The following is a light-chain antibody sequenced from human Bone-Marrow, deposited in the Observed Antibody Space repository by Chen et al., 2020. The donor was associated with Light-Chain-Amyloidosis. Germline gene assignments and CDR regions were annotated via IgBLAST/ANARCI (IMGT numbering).Light chain of an antibody. CDR2: GAS. J-gene: IGKJ4*01. CDR3: QQRSNWPLT. CDR1: QSVDTY. Sequence: EIVLTQSQATLSLSPGERATLSCSASQSVDTYLVWYQQKPGQPPRLLISGASTRASGIPARFSGSGSGTDFTLTISSLEPEDFAVYYCQQRSNWPLTFGGGTKVEI. V-gene: IGKV3-11*01.